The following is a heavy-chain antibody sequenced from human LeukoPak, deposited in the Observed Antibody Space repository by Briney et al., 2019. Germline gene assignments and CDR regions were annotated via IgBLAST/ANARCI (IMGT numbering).Heavy chain of an antibody. V-gene: IGHV4-38-2*01. CDR3: ASLGGYQNGNFDY. CDR2: IHYSGST. D-gene: IGHD1-26*01. J-gene: IGHJ4*02. Sequence: PSETLSLTCAVSGYSINRGNHWGWIRQPPERGLEWIGSIHYSGSTNYNPSLKSRVTISIDTSKNHFSLKLSSVTAADTAVYYCASLGGYQNGNFDYWGRGALVTVSS. CDR1: GYSINRGNH.